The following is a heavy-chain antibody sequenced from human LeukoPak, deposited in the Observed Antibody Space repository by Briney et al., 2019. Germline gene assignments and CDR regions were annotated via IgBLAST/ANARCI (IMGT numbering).Heavy chain of an antibody. CDR2: INHSGRT. Sequence: SETLSLTCAVYGGSFSGYYWRWIRQPPGKGLEWIGEINHSGRTNYNPYLKSRVTISVDTSKNQFSLKLSSVTAADTAVYYCARKSRVVPAAIPRNYGMDVWGQGTTVTVSS. CDR1: GGSFSGYY. J-gene: IGHJ6*02. CDR3: ARKSRVVPAAIPRNYGMDV. V-gene: IGHV4-34*01. D-gene: IGHD2-2*01.